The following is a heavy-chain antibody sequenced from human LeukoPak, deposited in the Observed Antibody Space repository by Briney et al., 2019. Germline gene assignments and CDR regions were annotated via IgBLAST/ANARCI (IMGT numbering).Heavy chain of an antibody. V-gene: IGHV4-34*01. CDR3: ASQSQGDMVRGQRGTYYLDY. CDR2: INHSGST. CDR1: GGSCSGYY. Sequence: SETLSLTCAVYGGSCSGYYWSWIRQPPGKGLEWIGEINHSGSTNYNPSLKSRVTISVDTSKNQFSLKLSSVTAADTAVYYCASQSQGDMVRGQRGTYYLDYWGQGTLVTVSS. J-gene: IGHJ4*02. D-gene: IGHD3-10*01.